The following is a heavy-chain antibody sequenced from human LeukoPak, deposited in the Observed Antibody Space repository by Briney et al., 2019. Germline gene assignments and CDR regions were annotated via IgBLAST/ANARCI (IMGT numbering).Heavy chain of an antibody. Sequence: PGGSLRLSCAASGFTFSSYGMHWVRQAPGKGLEWVAFIRYDGSNKYYADSVKGRFTIFRDNAKNTLYLQMNSLRAEDTAVYYCARDFTVVAAAYFDYWGQGTLVTVSS. CDR3: ARDFTVVAAAYFDY. CDR1: GFTFSSYG. V-gene: IGHV3-30*02. D-gene: IGHD2-15*01. CDR2: IRYDGSNK. J-gene: IGHJ4*02.